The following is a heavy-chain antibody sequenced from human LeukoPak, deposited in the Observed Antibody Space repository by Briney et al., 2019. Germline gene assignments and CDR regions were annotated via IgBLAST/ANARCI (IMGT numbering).Heavy chain of an antibody. D-gene: IGHD2-21*02. CDR1: GYTFTSYG. CDR2: ISAYNGNT. V-gene: IGHV1-18*01. CDR3: ARDLALPSERGPGTASPGHGY. Sequence: ASVKVSCKASGYTFTSYGISWVRQAPGQGLEWMGWISAYNGNTNYAQKLQGRVTMTTDTSTSTAYMELKSLRSDDTAVYYCARDLALPSERGPGTASPGHGYWGQETLVTVSS. J-gene: IGHJ4*02.